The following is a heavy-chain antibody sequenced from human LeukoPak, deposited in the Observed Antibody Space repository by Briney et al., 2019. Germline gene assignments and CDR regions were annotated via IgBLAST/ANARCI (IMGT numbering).Heavy chain of an antibody. Sequence: SETLSLTCTVSGGSISSTSYYWGWIRQPPGKGLEWIGSIYYSGSTYNNPSLKSRVTISVDTSKNQFSLKLSSVTAADTAVYYCARDSYTPQLADYWGQGTLVTVSS. CDR3: ARDSYTPQLADY. CDR2: IYYSGST. V-gene: IGHV4-39*07. CDR1: GGSISSTSYY. D-gene: IGHD2-2*01. J-gene: IGHJ4*02.